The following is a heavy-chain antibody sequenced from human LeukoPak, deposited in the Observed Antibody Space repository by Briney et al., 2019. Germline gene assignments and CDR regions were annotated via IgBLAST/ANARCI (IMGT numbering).Heavy chain of an antibody. J-gene: IGHJ3*02. CDR1: GFSFSNYD. D-gene: IGHD6-13*01. V-gene: IGHV3-13*01. CDR3: ARRSAAAGIDAFDI. CDR2: VGTGGDT. Sequence: PGGSLRLSCSASGFSFSNYDMHWVRQPTGKGLEWVSAVGTGGDTYYAGSVKGRFTVVRENAKNTLYLQVNSLRAGDTAMYYCARRSAAAGIDAFDIWGQGTMVTVSS.